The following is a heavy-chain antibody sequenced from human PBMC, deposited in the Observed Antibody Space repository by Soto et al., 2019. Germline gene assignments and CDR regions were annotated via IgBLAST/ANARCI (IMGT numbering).Heavy chain of an antibody. CDR3: VKDNCGADCRGPNGYYGMEV. J-gene: IGHJ6*02. CDR1: VFTFSGYA. V-gene: IGHV3-64D*08. Sequence: GGSLILSSSASVFTFSGYAMNCVRQAPGKGLEYVSAISSNGGSTYYADSVKGRFTISRDNSKNTLYLQMSSLRAEDTAVYYCVKDNCGADCRGPNGYYGMEVWGQGTTVTVTS. CDR2: ISSNGGST. D-gene: IGHD2-21*02.